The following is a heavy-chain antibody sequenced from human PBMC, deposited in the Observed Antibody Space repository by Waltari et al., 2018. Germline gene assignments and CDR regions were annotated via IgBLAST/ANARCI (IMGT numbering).Heavy chain of an antibody. J-gene: IGHJ4*02. CDR1: GGSISSYY. V-gene: IGHV4-4*09. Sequence: QVQLQESGPGLVKPSETLSLTSTVSGGSISSYYWSWIRQPPGKGLEWIGYIYTSGSTNYNPSLKSRVTISVDTSKNQFSLKLSSVTAADTAVYYCARVVAPTIYYFDYWGQGTLVTVSS. CDR3: ARVVAPTIYYFDY. D-gene: IGHD3-3*01. CDR2: IYTSGST.